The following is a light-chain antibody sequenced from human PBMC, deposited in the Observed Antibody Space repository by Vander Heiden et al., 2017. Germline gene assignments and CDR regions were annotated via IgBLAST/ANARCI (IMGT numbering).Light chain of an antibody. CDR1: SSDVGGYNY. CDR3: SSYAGSNNLV. J-gene: IGLJ2*01. V-gene: IGLV2-8*01. CDR2: EVS. Sequence: QSALTQPPSASGSPGQSVTISCTGTSSDVGGYNYVSWYQQQPGKAPKLMIYEVSKRPSGVPARFSGSKAGNTASLTVSGLQAEDEADYYCSSYAGSNNLVFGGGTKLTVL.